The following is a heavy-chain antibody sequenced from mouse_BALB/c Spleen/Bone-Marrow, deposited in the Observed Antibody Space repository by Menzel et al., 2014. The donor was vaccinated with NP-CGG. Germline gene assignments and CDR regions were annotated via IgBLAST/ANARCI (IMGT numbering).Heavy chain of an antibody. CDR1: GYTFXSYW. Sequence: LQESGAELVKPEASVKLSCKASGYTFXSYWMHWVKQRPGQGLEWIGEINPSNGRTNYNEKFKSKATLTVDKSSSTAYMQLSSLTSEDSAVYYCAREDILYAMDYWGQGTSVTVSS. V-gene: IGHV1S81*02. CDR2: INPSNGRT. CDR3: AREDILYAMDY. J-gene: IGHJ4*01.